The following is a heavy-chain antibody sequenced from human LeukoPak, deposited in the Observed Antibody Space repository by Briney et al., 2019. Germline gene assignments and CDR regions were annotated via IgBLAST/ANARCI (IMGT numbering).Heavy chain of an antibody. V-gene: IGHV3-23*01. CDR3: ASGNWNDIPDAFDI. CDR2: ISGSGDNT. CDR1: GFTFSSYA. D-gene: IGHD1-20*01. Sequence: GGSLRLSCAASGFTFSSYAMNWVRQAPGKGLEWVSAISGSGDNTYYADSVKGRFTISRDSSKNTLYLQMNSLRAEDTAVYYCASGNWNDIPDAFDIWGQGTMVTVSS. J-gene: IGHJ3*02.